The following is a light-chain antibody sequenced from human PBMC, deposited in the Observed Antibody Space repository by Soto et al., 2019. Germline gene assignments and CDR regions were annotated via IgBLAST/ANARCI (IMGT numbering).Light chain of an antibody. Sequence: ERVLTQSPGTLSLCPGERATLSCRATQSVTNNYFAWYQQNPGQSPRLLIYGGSSRGTDIPDRFSGSGAGTTFTLTISRLEPEDFVVYYCHQYSSLPHTFGQGTKLEVK. CDR1: QSVTNNY. CDR2: GGS. J-gene: IGKJ2*01. V-gene: IGKV3-20*01. CDR3: HQYSSLPHT.